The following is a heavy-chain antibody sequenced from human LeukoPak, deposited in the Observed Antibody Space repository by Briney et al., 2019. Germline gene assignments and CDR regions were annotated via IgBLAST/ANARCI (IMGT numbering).Heavy chain of an antibody. CDR2: IIPILGIA. J-gene: IGHJ4*02. D-gene: IGHD5-12*01. V-gene: IGHV1-69*04. CDR1: GGTFSSYA. Sequence: GASVKVSCKASGGTFSSYAISWVRQAPGQGLEWMGRIIPILGIANYAQKFQGRVTITADKSTSTAYMELSSLRSEDTAVYYCARDPGYSGYDPIGYWGQGTLVTVSS. CDR3: ARDPGYSGYDPIGY.